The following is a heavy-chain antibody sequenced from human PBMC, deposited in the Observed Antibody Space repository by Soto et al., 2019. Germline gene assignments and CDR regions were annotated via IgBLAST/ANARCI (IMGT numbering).Heavy chain of an antibody. V-gene: IGHV1-8*01. CDR2: MNPGKGDT. Sequence: ASVKVSCKASGYSFTNNDVSWVRQATGQGLEWMGWMNPGKGDTGYVQKFQGRVTMTRDISTATAYMELSSLRSDDTATYYCARMATFGSLNWFDPWGQGTLVTVSS. J-gene: IGHJ5*02. CDR3: ARMATFGSLNWFDP. CDR1: GYSFTNND. D-gene: IGHD3-16*01.